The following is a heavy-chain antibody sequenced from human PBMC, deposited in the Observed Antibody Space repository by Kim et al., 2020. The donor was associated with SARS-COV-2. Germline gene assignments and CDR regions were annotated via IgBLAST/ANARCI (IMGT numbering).Heavy chain of an antibody. CDR1: GGSISTYY. CDR3: ASRRVTGSSPPGGGMDV. D-gene: IGHD3-9*01. J-gene: IGHJ6*02. CDR2: IYYSGST. V-gene: IGHV4-59*01. Sequence: SETLSLTCTVSGGSISTYYWSWLRQPPGKGLEWIGYIYYSGSTNYNPSLNSRVTISADTSKNQFSLKLSSVTAADTAVYYCASRRVTGSSPPGGGMDVWGQGTTVTVSS.